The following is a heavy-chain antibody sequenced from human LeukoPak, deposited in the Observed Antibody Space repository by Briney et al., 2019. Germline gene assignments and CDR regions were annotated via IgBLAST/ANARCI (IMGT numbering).Heavy chain of an antibody. V-gene: IGHV3-30*02. CDR1: GFTFSNNG. J-gene: IGHJ4*02. CDR3: AKSMTTVMVDYFDY. D-gene: IGHD4-17*01. Sequence: GGSLRLSCAASGFTFSNNGMHWVRQAPGKGLEWVTFIRYDGSNKYYADSVKGRFTISRDNSKNTLYLQMNSLRPEDTAVYYCAKSMTTVMVDYFDYWGQGTLVTVSS. CDR2: IRYDGSNK.